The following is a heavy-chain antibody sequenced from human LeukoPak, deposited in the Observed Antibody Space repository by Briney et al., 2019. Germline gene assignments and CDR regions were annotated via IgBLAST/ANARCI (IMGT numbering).Heavy chain of an antibody. V-gene: IGHV4-34*01. J-gene: IGHJ4*02. CDR1: GGSFSGYY. D-gene: IGHD6-19*01. Sequence: SETLSLTCAVYGGSFSGYYWSWIRQPPGKGLEWIGEINQSGSTNYNPSLKSRVTISVDTSKNQFSPKLSSVTAADTAVYYCARKAYRSGWRVPIDSWGRGTLVTVSS. CDR3: ARKAYRSGWRVPIDS. CDR2: INQSGST.